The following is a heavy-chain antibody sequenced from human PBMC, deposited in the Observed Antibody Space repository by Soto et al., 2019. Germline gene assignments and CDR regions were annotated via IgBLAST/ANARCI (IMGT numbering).Heavy chain of an antibody. Sequence: QVQLVQSGAEVKKPGSSVKVSCRASGGTFSTYAISWVRQAPGQGLEWMGGIIPTSGTANYAQKFQGRVTITADKSTSTAYMELSSLRSEDTAFYYCARDRYYDRSGSSYESEYWGQGTLVTVSS. CDR3: ARDRYYDRSGSSYESEY. J-gene: IGHJ4*02. D-gene: IGHD3-22*01. CDR2: IIPTSGTA. CDR1: GGTFSTYA. V-gene: IGHV1-69*06.